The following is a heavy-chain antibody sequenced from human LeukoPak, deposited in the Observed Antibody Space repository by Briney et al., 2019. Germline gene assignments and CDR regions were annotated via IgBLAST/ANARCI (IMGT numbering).Heavy chain of an antibody. V-gene: IGHV4-34*01. J-gene: IGHJ6*03. CDR2: INHSGTT. D-gene: IGHD6-19*01. Sequence: SETLSLTCAVYGGTFSGYYWSWIRQSPGKGVERLGEINHSGTTNYNPSLRGRATIAVDPSKNQFSLRLRSLTAADTAIYYCARERAVAEYYYYMDVWGKGTTVIVSS. CDR1: GGTFSGYY. CDR3: ARERAVAEYYYYMDV.